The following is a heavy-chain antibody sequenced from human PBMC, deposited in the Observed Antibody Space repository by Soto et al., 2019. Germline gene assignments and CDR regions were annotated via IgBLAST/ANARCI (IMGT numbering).Heavy chain of an antibody. CDR3: ASGDCVGGTCYSLAGSFYYYMDV. J-gene: IGHJ6*03. CDR1: GFTFSNYW. Sequence: EVQLVESGGGLVQPGGSLRLSCAASGFTFSNYWMYCVRQAPGKGLEWVSRINSDGSVSSHADSVRGRLTISRENVKTTLYLHMDSMRAEDTAVYFCASGDCVGGTCYSLAGSFYYYMDVWGKGPTVTVFS. D-gene: IGHD2-15*01. V-gene: IGHV3-74*02. CDR2: INSDGSVS.